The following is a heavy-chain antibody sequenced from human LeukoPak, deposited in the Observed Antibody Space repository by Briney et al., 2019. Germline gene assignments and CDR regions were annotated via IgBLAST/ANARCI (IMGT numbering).Heavy chain of an antibody. Sequence: KPSETLSLTCTVSGDSISSYYWSWIRQPAGKGLEWIGRIYTSGSTNYNPSLKSRVTISVDTSKNQFSLKLSSVTAADTAAYYCARGAGYCSSTSCWDFDIWGQGTMVTVSS. CDR2: IYTSGST. CDR1: GDSISSYY. D-gene: IGHD2-2*01. J-gene: IGHJ3*02. CDR3: ARGAGYCSSTSCWDFDI. V-gene: IGHV4-4*07.